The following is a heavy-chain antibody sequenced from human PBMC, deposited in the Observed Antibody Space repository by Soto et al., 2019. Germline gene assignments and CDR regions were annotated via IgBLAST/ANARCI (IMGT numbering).Heavy chain of an antibody. CDR3: ARGSTYNFWSGYIYYVMAF. CDR2: VEYDGNAK. CDR1: GFTFSSYG. D-gene: IGHD3-3*01. J-gene: IGHJ6*02. V-gene: IGHV3-33*01. Sequence: SLRLSCAASGFTFSSYGIHWVRQAPGRGLEWVGLVEYDGNAKLYADSVKGRFTISRDNAKNSLYLQMNSLRAEDTAVYYCARGSTYNFWSGYIYYVMAFWGQGSTVIVSS.